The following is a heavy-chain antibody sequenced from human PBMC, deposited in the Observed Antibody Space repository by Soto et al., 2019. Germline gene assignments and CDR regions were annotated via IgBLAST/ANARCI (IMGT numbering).Heavy chain of an antibody. J-gene: IGHJ4*02. Sequence: SETLSLTCPVSGDSITSNSYFWAWIRQPPGKGLEWIGNIYYSGTTYYNPSLKSRVTISVDRSKNQFSLKLSSVTAADTAVYYCARHFSVDYFDYWGQGALVTVSS. CDR3: ARHFSVDYFDY. V-gene: IGHV4-39*01. CDR1: GDSITSNSYF. CDR2: IYYSGTT.